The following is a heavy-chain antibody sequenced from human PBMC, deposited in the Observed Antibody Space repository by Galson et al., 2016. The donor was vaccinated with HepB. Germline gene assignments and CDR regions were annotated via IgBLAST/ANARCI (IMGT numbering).Heavy chain of an antibody. V-gene: IGHV4-39*01. CDR3: ARHPTGYPNWFDR. Sequence: ETLSLTCAVSGASIISTNYNWGWIRQPPGKGLEWISTIFHTGRSDYNPSLQSRVTISVDTSMNRFSFSFRSVSTADTATYFCARHPTGYPNWFDRWGHGTLVVVSS. CDR2: IFHTGRS. CDR1: GASIISTNYN. D-gene: IGHD3-9*01. J-gene: IGHJ5*02.